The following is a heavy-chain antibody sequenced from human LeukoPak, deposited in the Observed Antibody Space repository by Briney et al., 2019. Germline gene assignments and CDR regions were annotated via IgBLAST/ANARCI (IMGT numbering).Heavy chain of an antibody. J-gene: IGHJ4*02. CDR1: GLTLSDNY. D-gene: IGHD5-12*01. Sequence: GGSLRLSCAASGLTLSDNYMNWIRQAPGKGREWISYISSRGTTIKYADSVKGRFTISRDNAKNSLHLQLNSLNADDTAIYYCAGGDSGYDWSDLWGQGTLVAVAS. CDR3: AGGDSGYDWSDL. CDR2: ISSRGTTI. V-gene: IGHV3-11*01.